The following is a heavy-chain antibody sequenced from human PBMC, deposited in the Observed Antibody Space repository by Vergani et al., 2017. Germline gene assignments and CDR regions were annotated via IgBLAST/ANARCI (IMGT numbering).Heavy chain of an antibody. CDR1: GFTFTSYH. CDR3: TRGWYYDSIAYWAY. CDR2: LNPTTGHT. J-gene: IGHJ4*02. V-gene: IGHV1-46*03. D-gene: IGHD3-22*01. Sequence: QVQLVQSGAEVKKPGASVRVSCKASGFTFTSYHIHWVRQAPGQAFEWMGILNPTTGHTTSAQKFMGRVDMTRDPSTDTSTRTVQMTLSSLRSEDTAVYYCTRGWYYDSIAYWAYWGQGTLVTVSS.